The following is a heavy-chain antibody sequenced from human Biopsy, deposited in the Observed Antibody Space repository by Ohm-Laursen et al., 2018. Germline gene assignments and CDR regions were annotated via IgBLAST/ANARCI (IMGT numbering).Heavy chain of an antibody. CDR1: GDSIRSYY. J-gene: IGHJ6*02. V-gene: IGHV4-59*01. CDR3: ARDRRGDSYMDV. CDR2: VYFTGST. D-gene: IGHD2-15*01. Sequence: TLSLTCIVSGDSIRSYYWSWIRQTPEKGLEWIGHVYFTGSTNFNPSLKSRVTISVDTSRVRFSLTLSSVTAADTAIYYCARDRRGDSYMDVWGQGTTVTVSS.